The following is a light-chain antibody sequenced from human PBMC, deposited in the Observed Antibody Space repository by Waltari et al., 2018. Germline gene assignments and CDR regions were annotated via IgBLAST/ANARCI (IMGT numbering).Light chain of an antibody. J-gene: IGKJ1*01. V-gene: IGKV3-20*01. CDR2: STS. Sequence: EILLTPSPGTLSLSPGERATLSCRASQSVNSRYLAWHQQRHGQAPRLIIYSTSSRATGIPDRFSGSGSGTDFTLTISRLEPEDFAVYYCQQYGKTFGQGTKVEIK. CDR1: QSVNSRY. CDR3: QQYGKT.